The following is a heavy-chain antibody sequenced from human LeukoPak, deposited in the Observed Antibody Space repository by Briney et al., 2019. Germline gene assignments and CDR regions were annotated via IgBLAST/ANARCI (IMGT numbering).Heavy chain of an antibody. CDR1: GYTFTGYD. J-gene: IGHJ4*02. CDR2: INPNSGGT. V-gene: IGHV1-2*02. CDR3: ARSIAAAGRRVDY. D-gene: IGHD6-13*01. Sequence: ASVKVSCKASGYTFTGYDMHWVRQAPGQGLEWMGWINPNSGGTNYAQKFQGRVTMTRDTSISTAYTELSRLRSDDTAVYYCARSIAAAGRRVDYWGQGTLVTVSS.